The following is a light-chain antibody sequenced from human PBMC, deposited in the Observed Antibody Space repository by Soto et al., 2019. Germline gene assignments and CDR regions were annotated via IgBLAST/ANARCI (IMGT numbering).Light chain of an antibody. J-gene: IGKJ1*01. CDR3: QQYGSSPGT. CDR1: QSVSSSY. CDR2: GAS. Sequence: EIVLTQSPGTLSLSPGERATLSXRASQSVSSSYLAWYQQKPGQAPRLLIYGASSRATGIPDRFSGSGSGTDFTLTISRLEPEDFAVYYCQQYGSSPGTFGQGTKVDIK. V-gene: IGKV3-20*01.